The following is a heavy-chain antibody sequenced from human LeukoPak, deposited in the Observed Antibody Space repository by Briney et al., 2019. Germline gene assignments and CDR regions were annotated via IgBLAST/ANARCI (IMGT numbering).Heavy chain of an antibody. CDR3: ARDYDFWSGSATNYFNS. CDR2: IKQDGSEK. D-gene: IGHD3-3*01. Sequence: GGSLRLSCAASGSTFTSYWMSWVRQAPGKGLEWVANIKQDGSEKYYVDSVKGRFTISRDNAKNSLYLQMNSLRAEDTAMYYCARDYDFWSGSATNYFNSWGQGALVTVSS. CDR1: GSTFTSYW. V-gene: IGHV3-7*01. J-gene: IGHJ4*02.